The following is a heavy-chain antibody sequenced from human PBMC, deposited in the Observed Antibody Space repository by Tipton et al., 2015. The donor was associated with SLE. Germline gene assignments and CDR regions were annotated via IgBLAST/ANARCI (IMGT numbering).Heavy chain of an antibody. CDR2: IYYSGST. J-gene: IGHJ4*02. V-gene: IGHV4-59*11. CDR1: GGSISSHY. D-gene: IGHD3-9*01. Sequence: TLSLTCTVSGGSISSHYRSWIRQPPGKGLEWIGYIYYSGSTNYNPSLKSRVTISVDTSKNHFSLKLTSVIAADTAVYYCAVIDWFDYWGQGTLVTVSS. CDR3: AVIDWFDY.